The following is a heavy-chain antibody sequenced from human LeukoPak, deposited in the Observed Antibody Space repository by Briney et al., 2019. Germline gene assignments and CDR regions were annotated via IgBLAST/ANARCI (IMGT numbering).Heavy chain of an antibody. Sequence: SETLSRTCTVAGGSISSGDYYWWWIRQPPGKGLEWIGYIYYSGSTYYNPSLKSRVTISVDTSKNQFSLKLSSVTAADTAVYYCAGLRYSGAYWGQGTLVTVSS. CDR2: IYYSGST. J-gene: IGHJ4*02. CDR1: GGSISSGDYY. V-gene: IGHV4-30-4*01. CDR3: AGLRYSGAY. D-gene: IGHD3-9*01.